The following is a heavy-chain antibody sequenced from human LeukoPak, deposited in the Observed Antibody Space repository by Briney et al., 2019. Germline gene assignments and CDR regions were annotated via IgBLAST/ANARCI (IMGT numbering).Heavy chain of an antibody. D-gene: IGHD3-22*01. J-gene: IGHJ3*02. CDR2: IYDSGST. V-gene: IGHV4-59*01. CDR1: GGSISSYY. CDR3: ACLTTADAFDI. Sequence: SETLSLTCTVSGGSISSYYWSWIRQPPGEGLEWIGYIYDSGSTNYNPSLKGRVTISVDTSKNQFSLKLSSVTAADTAVYYCACLTTADAFDIWGQGTMVTVSS.